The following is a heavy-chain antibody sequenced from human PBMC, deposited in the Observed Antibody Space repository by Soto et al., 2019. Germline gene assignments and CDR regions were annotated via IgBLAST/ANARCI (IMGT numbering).Heavy chain of an antibody. Sequence: PWGSLRLSCAASGFTFSSYSMNWVRQAPGKGLEWVSSISSSSSYIYYADSVKGRFTISRDNAKNSLYLQMNSLRAEDTAVYYCARDLYSKVVPAAPAYWGQGTLVTVSS. CDR3: ARDLYSKVVPAAPAY. J-gene: IGHJ4*02. CDR2: ISSSSSYI. V-gene: IGHV3-21*01. D-gene: IGHD2-2*01. CDR1: GFTFSSYS.